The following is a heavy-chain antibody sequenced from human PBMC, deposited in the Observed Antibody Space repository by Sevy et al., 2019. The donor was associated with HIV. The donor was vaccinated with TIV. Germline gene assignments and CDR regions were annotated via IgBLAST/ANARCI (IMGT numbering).Heavy chain of an antibody. Sequence: SETLSLTCTVSGGSISSYYCSWIRQPPGKGLEWIGYIYYSGSTNYNPSLKSRVTISVDTSKNQFSLKLSSVTAADTAVYYCARDLPSYDFWSGSFYYYMDVWGKGTTVTVSS. V-gene: IGHV4-59*01. CDR2: IYYSGST. D-gene: IGHD3-3*01. J-gene: IGHJ6*03. CDR3: ARDLPSYDFWSGSFYYYMDV. CDR1: GGSISSYY.